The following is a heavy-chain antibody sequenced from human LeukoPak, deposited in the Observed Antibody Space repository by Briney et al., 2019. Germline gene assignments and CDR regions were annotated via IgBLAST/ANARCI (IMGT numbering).Heavy chain of an antibody. D-gene: IGHD5-24*01. CDR2: ISDSGDYT. V-gene: IGHV3-23*01. J-gene: IGHJ4*02. CDR3: AKGTPRDGYNSGYFDY. CDR1: GFTFSSYA. Sequence: QTGGSLRLSCAASGFTFSSYAMSWVCQAPGKGLEWVSIISDSGDYTYYADSVKGRFTISRDNSKNTLYLQMNSLRAEDTAVYYCAKGTPRDGYNSGYFDYWGQGTLVTVSS.